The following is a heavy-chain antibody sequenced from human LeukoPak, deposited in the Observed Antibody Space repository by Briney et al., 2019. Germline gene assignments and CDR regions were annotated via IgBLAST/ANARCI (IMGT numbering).Heavy chain of an antibody. J-gene: IGHJ3*02. D-gene: IGHD3-22*01. CDR3: ARVVRDYYDSSGSYAFDI. CDR2: INPNSGGT. Sequence: ASVKVSCKASGYTFTGYYMHWVRQAPGQGLEWMGWINPNSGGTNYAQKFQGWVTMTRDTSISTAYMELSRLRSDDTAVYYCARVVRDYYDSSGSYAFDIWGQGTMVTVSS. V-gene: IGHV1-2*04. CDR1: GYTFTGYY.